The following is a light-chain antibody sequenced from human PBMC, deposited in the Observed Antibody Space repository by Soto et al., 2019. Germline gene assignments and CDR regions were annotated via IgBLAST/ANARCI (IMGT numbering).Light chain of an antibody. CDR1: QSVLYSSNNKNY. CDR3: QHYYSLPPT. V-gene: IGKV4-1*01. CDR2: WAS. J-gene: IGKJ4*01. Sequence: DIVMTQSPDSLAVSLGERATINCKSSQSVLYSSNNKNYLAWYQQKPGQPPNLLIYWASTRESGVPDRFSGRGSGTDFTLTISSLRAEDVAFYYCQHYYSLPPTLGGGTRVEIK.